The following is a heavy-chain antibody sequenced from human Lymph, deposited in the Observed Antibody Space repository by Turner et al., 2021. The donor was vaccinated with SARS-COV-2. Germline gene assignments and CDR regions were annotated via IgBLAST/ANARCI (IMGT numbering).Heavy chain of an antibody. CDR3: ARVVVLRRAYFDY. Sequence: QVQLQESGPGLVTPSQTLSLTCTVSGGSISSGDYYWGWIRQPPGKGREWIGYIYYSGSTFNNPSLKSRVTISVDTSKNQFSLKLSSVTAADTAVYYCARVVVLRRAYFDYWGQGTLVTVSS. J-gene: IGHJ4*02. V-gene: IGHV4-30-4*01. CDR2: IYYSGST. CDR1: GGSISSGDYY. D-gene: IGHD2-8*01.